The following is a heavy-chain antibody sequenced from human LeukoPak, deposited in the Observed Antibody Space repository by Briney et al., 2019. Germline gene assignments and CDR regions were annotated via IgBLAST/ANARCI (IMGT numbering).Heavy chain of an antibody. CDR3: ASLVVAATTGHWFDP. V-gene: IGHV1-69*05. CDR2: IIPIFGTA. J-gene: IGHJ5*02. CDR1: GGTFSSYA. Sequence: GASVKVSCKASGGTFSSYAISWVRQAPGQGLEWMGGIIPIFGTANYAQKFQGRVTITTDESTSTAYMELSSLRSEDTAVYYRASLVVAATTGHWFDPWGQGTLVTVSS. D-gene: IGHD2-15*01.